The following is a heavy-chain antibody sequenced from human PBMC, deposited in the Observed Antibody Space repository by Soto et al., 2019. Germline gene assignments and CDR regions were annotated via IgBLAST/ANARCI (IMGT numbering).Heavy chain of an antibody. CDR1: GGSVSSGSYY. D-gene: IGHD6-19*01. CDR3: ARDPSGWYGWFDP. V-gene: IGHV4-61*01. J-gene: IGHJ5*02. Sequence: SETLSLTCTVSGGSVSSGSYYWSWIRQPPGKGLEWIGYIYYSGSTNYNPSLKSRVTISVDTSKNQFSLKLSSVTAADTAVYYCARDPSGWYGWFDPWGQGTLVTVSS. CDR2: IYYSGST.